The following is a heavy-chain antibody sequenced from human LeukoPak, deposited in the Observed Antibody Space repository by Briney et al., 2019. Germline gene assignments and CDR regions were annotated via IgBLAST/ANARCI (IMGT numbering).Heavy chain of an antibody. CDR1: GFTFSSYA. CDR3: ASDRGYSLNPFDY. Sequence: GGSLRLSCAASGFTFSSYAMHWVRQAPGKGLEWVAVISYDGSNKYYADSVKGRFTISRDNSKNTLYLQMNSLRAEDTAVYYCASDRGYSLNPFDYWGQGTLVTVSP. CDR2: ISYDGSNK. J-gene: IGHJ4*02. V-gene: IGHV3-30-3*01. D-gene: IGHD5-18*01.